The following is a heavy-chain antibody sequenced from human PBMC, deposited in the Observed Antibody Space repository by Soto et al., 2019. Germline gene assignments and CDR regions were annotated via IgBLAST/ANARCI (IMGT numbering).Heavy chain of an antibody. D-gene: IGHD3-16*01. CDR3: AKDFGGLYNWFDP. V-gene: IGHV1-8*01. Sequence: QVQLVQSGAEVKKPGASVKVSCKTSGYIFTTYDINWVRQAAGQGLEWVGRINPNNGKTDYAENLQGRLTMTRDASISTVYMELSSLNSDDTAVYYCAKDFGGLYNWFDPWGQGTLVIVSS. CDR2: INPNNGKT. J-gene: IGHJ5*02. CDR1: GYIFTTYD.